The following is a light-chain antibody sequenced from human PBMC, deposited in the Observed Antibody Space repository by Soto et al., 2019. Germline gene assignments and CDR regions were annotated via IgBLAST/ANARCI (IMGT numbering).Light chain of an antibody. CDR1: SGHSSYA. Sequence: QLVLTQSPSASVSLGASVKLTCTLSSGHSSYAIAWHQQQPEKGPRYLMKLNSDGSHTKGDGIPDRFSGSSSGAERYLTISSLQPEDEADYYCQTWGTGIVVFGGGTKLTVL. J-gene: IGLJ2*01. V-gene: IGLV4-69*01. CDR2: LNSDGSH. CDR3: QTWGTGIVV.